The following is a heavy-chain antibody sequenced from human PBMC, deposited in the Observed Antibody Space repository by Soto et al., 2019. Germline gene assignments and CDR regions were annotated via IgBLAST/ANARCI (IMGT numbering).Heavy chain of an antibody. CDR2: MSYDGSAK. CDR1: GFIFSNNG. D-gene: IGHD6-6*01. CDR3: AIARVADSALDH. J-gene: IGHJ4*02. V-gene: IGHV3-30*03. Sequence: QVQLVESGGGVVQPGRSLRLSCAGSGFIFSNNGMHWVRQAPGKGLEWVAFMSYDGSAKFYADSVKGRFTISRDNSKSTLFLHMSHLRAEDTAMYYCAIARVADSALDHWGQGTLVTVSS.